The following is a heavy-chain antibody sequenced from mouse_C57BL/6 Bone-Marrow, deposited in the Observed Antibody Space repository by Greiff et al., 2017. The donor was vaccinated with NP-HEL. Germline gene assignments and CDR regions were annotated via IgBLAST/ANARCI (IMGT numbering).Heavy chain of an antibody. CDR3: ARRGDYDDDWFAY. D-gene: IGHD2-4*01. CDR1: GYTFTSYW. CDR2: IDPSDSYT. Sequence: QVHVKQSGAELARPGASVKLSCKASGYTFTSYWMHWVKQRPGQGLEWIGVIDPSDSYTNYNQKFKGKATLTVDTSSSTAYMQLSSLTSEDSAVYYCARRGDYDDDWFAYWGQGTLVTVSA. J-gene: IGHJ3*01. V-gene: IGHV1-59*01.